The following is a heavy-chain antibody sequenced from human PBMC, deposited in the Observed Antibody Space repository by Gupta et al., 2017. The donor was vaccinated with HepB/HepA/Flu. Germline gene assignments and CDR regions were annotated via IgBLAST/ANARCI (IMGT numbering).Heavy chain of an antibody. J-gene: IGHJ4*02. V-gene: IGHV3-74*01. CDR3: TRGLYYYFDY. D-gene: IGHD2-2*02. CDR1: GFTFSTYW. Sequence: EVQLVESGGGLVQPGGSLRLSCAASGFTFSTYWIHWVRQAPGKGLVWVSRINTDGSRTNYADSVKGRVTISRDNAKNTAYLQLDTLRAEDTAVYVGTRGLYYYFDYWGQGTLVTVSS. CDR2: INTDGSRT.